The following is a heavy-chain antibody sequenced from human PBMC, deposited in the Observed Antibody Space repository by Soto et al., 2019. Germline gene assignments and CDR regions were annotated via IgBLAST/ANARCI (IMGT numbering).Heavy chain of an antibody. CDR2: ISYDGSNK. V-gene: IGHV3-30*18. D-gene: IGHD2-21*02. Sequence: QTGGSLRLSCAASGFTFSSYGMHWVRQAPGKGLEWVAVISYDGSNKYYADSVKGRFTISRDNSKNTLYLQMNSLRAEDTAVYYCAKESYCGGDCYSDVNWFDPWGQGTLVTISS. CDR3: AKESYCGGDCYSDVNWFDP. J-gene: IGHJ5*02. CDR1: GFTFSSYG.